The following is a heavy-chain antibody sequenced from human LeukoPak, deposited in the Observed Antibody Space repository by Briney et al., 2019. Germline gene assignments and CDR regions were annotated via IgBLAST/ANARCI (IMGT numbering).Heavy chain of an antibody. CDR2: ISSSSSYI. CDR3: ARDRWVYDFWSAADY. V-gene: IGHV3-21*01. Sequence: GRTLRLSCAASGFTFSSYSMNRVRQAPGQGLKWVSCISSSSSYIYYAASVKGRFTISSEYTQKSLYLQMNSLRAEDTAVYYCARDRWVYDFWSAADYWGQGTLVTVSS. J-gene: IGHJ4*02. D-gene: IGHD3-3*01. CDR1: GFTFSSYS.